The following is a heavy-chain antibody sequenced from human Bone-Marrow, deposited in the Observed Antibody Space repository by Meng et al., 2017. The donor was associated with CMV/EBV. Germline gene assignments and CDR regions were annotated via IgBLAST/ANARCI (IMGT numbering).Heavy chain of an antibody. V-gene: IGHV4-34*01. CDR3: ARGPGITAHFDH. J-gene: IGHJ4*02. CDR1: GGSFNGYY. Sequence: GSLRLSCAVYGGSFNGYYWTWIRQTPGKGLEWIGEYNHGGSTTYNPSLKSRVTISVDTSKNQMSLKMTSVTAADTAVYFCARGPGITAHFDHWGQGKLVTVSS. D-gene: IGHD5-18*01. CDR2: YNHGGST.